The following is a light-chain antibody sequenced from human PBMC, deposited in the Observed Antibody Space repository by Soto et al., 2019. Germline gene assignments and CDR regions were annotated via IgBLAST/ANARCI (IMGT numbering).Light chain of an antibody. CDR2: DAS. CDR3: QQYFSSPLT. J-gene: IGKJ1*01. V-gene: IGKV3-20*01. CDR1: QTITNNY. Sequence: EIVLTHSPGTLSLSPGERATLSCRASQTITNNYLAWYQQKPGQAPRLVIYDASSRATGIPDRFSASGSGTDFTLTISRLEPEDVAVYYCQQYFSSPLTFGQGTKVEIK.